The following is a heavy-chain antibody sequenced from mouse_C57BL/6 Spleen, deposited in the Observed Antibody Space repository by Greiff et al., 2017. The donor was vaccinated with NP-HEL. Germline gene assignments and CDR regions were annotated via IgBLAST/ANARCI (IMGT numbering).Heavy chain of an antibody. V-gene: IGHV5-12*01. CDR3: ARRSNYHFDY. CDR2: ISNGGGST. Sequence: EVQVVESGGGLVQPGGSLKLSCAASGFTFSDYYMYWVRQTPEKRLEWVAYISNGGGSTYYPDTVKGRFTISRDNAKNTLYLQMSRLKSEDTAMYYCARRSNYHFDYWGQGTTLTVSS. J-gene: IGHJ2*01. CDR1: GFTFSDYY. D-gene: IGHD2-5*01.